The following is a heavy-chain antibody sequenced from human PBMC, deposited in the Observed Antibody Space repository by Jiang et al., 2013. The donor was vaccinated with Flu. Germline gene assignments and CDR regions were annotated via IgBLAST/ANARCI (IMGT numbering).Heavy chain of an antibody. D-gene: IGHD1-26*01. J-gene: IGHJ4*02. Sequence: VQLVESGAEVKKPGESLRISCKGSGYSFTSYWISWVRQMPGKGLEWMGRIDPSDSYTNYSPSFQGHVTISADKSISTAYLQWSSLKASDTAMYYCARLGGPYSGSRYYLNLDYWGQGTLVTVSS. V-gene: IGHV5-10-1*03. CDR2: IDPSDSYT. CDR3: ARLGGPYSGSRYYLNLDY. CDR1: GYSFTSYW.